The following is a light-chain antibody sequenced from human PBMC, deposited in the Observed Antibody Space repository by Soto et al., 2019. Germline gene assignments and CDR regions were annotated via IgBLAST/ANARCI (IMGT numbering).Light chain of an antibody. Sequence: IVLTKSPATLSLSPGERATLSCRASQSVSSYLVWYQQKPGQAPRLLIYGASTRTTGVPARFSGSGSGTEFTLTISSLQSEDFAVYYCQQYHDWPLTFGGGTKVDIK. V-gene: IGKV3-15*01. CDR2: GAS. J-gene: IGKJ4*01. CDR3: QQYHDWPLT. CDR1: QSVSSY.